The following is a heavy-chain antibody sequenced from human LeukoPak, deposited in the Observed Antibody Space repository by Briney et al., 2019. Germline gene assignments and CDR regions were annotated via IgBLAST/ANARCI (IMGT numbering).Heavy chain of an antibody. CDR1: GFTFSSYA. CDR3: AKGIQLWQRDAFDI. Sequence: PGGSLRLSCAASGFTFSSYAMTWVRQAPGKGLDWVAGISGSGGSTNYADSVKGRFTISRDNSRNTLYLQINSLRVEDTAVYYCAKGIQLWQRDAFDIWGQGTMVTVSS. CDR2: ISGSGGST. V-gene: IGHV3-23*01. D-gene: IGHD1-1*01. J-gene: IGHJ3*02.